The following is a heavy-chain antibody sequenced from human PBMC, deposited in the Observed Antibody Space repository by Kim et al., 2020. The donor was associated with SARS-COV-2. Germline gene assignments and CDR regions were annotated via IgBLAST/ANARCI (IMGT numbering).Heavy chain of an antibody. D-gene: IGHD4-17*01. J-gene: IGHJ2*01. V-gene: IGHV3-48*02. CDR3: ARDPDYGALPPTYFDL. Sequence: SVKGRFTISRENAKNSLYLQMDSLRDEDTAVYYCARDPDYGALPPTYFDLWGRGTLVTVSS.